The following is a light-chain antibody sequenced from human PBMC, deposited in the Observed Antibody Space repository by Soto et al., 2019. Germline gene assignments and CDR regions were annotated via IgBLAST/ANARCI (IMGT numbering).Light chain of an antibody. CDR1: QTISSW. CDR2: DAS. Sequence: DTQITHAPSSLSASVVDRVTITFLASQTISSWLAWYQQKPGKAPKLLVYDASTLQSGVATRFSGSGSGTEFTLIISGLQPEDSATYYCQQYPNTNNPWTCGQGTTVDIK. V-gene: IGKV1-5*01. J-gene: IGKJ1*01. CDR3: QQYPNTNNPWT.